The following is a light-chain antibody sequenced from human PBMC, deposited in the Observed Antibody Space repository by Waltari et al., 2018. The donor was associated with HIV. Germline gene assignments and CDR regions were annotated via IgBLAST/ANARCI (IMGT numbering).Light chain of an antibody. CDR1: SLRRFP. V-gene: IGLV3-19*01. CDR3: NSRDSSGNHLV. J-gene: IGLJ3*02. CDR2: GKN. Sequence: SSDLSHDRGVSVALCPTFRIPCHGHSLRRFPVTWYQQKPGQAPVLVIYGKNNRPSGIPDRFSGSSSGNTASLTITGAQAEDEADYYCNSRDSSGNHLVFGGGTKLTVL.